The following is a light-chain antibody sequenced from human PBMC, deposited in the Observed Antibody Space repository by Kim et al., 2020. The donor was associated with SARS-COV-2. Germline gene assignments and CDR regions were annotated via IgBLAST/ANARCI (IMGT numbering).Light chain of an antibody. V-gene: IGLV3-1*01. CDR2: KHT. J-gene: IGLJ3*02. CDR1: KLGDKY. Sequence: SVSPGQKASITCSGSKLGDKYAYWYQKKPGQYPVLVIYKHTKRPSGISQRFSGSSSGNTATLTISRAQTMDEADYYCQAWDSSTAVFGGGTQLTVL. CDR3: QAWDSSTAV.